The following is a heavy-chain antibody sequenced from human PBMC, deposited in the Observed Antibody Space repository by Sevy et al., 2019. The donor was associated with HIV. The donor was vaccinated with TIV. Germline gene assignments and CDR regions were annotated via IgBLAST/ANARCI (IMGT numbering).Heavy chain of an antibody. CDR1: GFSLSTYA. Sequence: GGSLRPSCTVSGFSLSTYAMTWVRQTSGKGLEWVSSISDSGTSTYYADSVKGRFTISRDTSQNTLFLQMNSLRAEDTALYFCARDSGGSTVDTLQYWGQGTLVTVSS. CDR3: ARDSGGSTVDTLQY. CDR2: ISDSGTST. D-gene: IGHD4-17*01. V-gene: IGHV3-23*01. J-gene: IGHJ4*02.